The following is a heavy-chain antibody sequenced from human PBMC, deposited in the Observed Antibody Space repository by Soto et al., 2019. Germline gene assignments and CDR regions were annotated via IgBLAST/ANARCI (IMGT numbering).Heavy chain of an antibody. CDR3: ARASCSGGTCNPYY. D-gene: IGHD2-15*01. J-gene: IGHJ4*02. CDR1: GGPISSDSYY. V-gene: IGHV4-39*07. CDR2: ISYSGST. Sequence: PSETLSLTCTVSGGPISSDSYYWGWIRQSPEKGLEWIASISYSGSTYYNPTLKSRLIISVDTSKSQFSLKLSSVTAADTAVYYCARASCSGGTCNPYYWGQGTLVTVS.